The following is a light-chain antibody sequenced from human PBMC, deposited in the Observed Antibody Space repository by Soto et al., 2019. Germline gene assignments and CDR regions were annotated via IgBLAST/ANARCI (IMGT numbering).Light chain of an antibody. CDR1: SSDVGSYNL. V-gene: IGLV2-23*01. J-gene: IGLJ2*01. Sequence: QSVLTQPASVSGSPGQSITISCTGTSSDVGSYNLVSWYQQHPGKAPKLMIYEGSKRPSGVSNRFSGSKSGNTASLTISVLQAEDEAYYYCCSYAGSSTLVFGGGTKVTVL. CDR3: CSYAGSSTLV. CDR2: EGS.